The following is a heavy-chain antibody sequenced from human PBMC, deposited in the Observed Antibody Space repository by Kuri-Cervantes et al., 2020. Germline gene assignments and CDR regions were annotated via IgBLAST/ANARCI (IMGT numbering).Heavy chain of an antibody. D-gene: IGHD5-18*01. Sequence: SLKISCAASGFAFDDYAMHWVRQAPGKGLEWVSGISWNSGDIDYADSVKGRFTISRDNAKNSLYLQMNSLRAEDTAVYYCARDPVDTAMVNAFDIWGQGTMVTVSS. CDR3: ARDPVDTAMVNAFDI. J-gene: IGHJ3*02. V-gene: IGHV3-9*01. CDR1: GFAFDDYA. CDR2: ISWNSGDI.